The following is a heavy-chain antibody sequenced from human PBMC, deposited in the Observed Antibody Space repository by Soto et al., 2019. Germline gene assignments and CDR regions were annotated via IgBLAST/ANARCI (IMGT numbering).Heavy chain of an antibody. CDR2: INPKSGGT. CDR1: GYSFSDYH. Sequence: VASVKVSCKASGYSFSDYHIHWVRQAPGQGLEWLGRINPKSGGTSSAQKFQGWVTMTRDTSISTAYMELTRLRSDDTAVYFCARGHSTDCSNGVCSFFYNQEMDVWG. D-gene: IGHD2-8*01. CDR3: ARGHSTDCSNGVCSFFYNQEMDV. V-gene: IGHV1-2*04. J-gene: IGHJ6*02.